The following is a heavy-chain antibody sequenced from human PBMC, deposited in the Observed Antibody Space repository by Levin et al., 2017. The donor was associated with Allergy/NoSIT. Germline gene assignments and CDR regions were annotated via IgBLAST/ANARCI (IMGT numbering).Heavy chain of an antibody. CDR2: IWYDGSKK. D-gene: IGHD3-10*01. CDR3: ARDGEWFGELSFNWFDP. J-gene: IGHJ5*02. Sequence: GGSLRLSCAASAFTFNTYGMHWVRQAPGKGLEWVAVIWYDGSKKYYADSVKGRFTISRDNSKNTLFLEMNSLRAEDTAVYYCARDGEWFGELSFNWFDPWGQGTLVTVSS. CDR1: AFTFNTYG. V-gene: IGHV3-33*01.